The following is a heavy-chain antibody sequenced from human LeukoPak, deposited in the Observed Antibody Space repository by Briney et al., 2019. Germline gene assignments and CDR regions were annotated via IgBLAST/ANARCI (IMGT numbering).Heavy chain of an antibody. CDR3: IEGIHLWQ. CDR2: IRSKAYGGTT. J-gene: IGHJ4*02. CDR1: GFSLGHYA. Sequence: GGSLRLSCTASGFSLGHYAMSWVRQAPGKGLEWVGFIRSKAYGGTTEYAASVKGSFTISRDDSNSIAYLQMNSLKTEDTDVYYCIEGIHLWQWGQGTLVTVSS. D-gene: IGHD5-18*01. V-gene: IGHV3-49*04.